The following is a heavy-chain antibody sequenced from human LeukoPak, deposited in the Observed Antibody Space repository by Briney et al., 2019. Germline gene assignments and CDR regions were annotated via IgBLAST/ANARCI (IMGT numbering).Heavy chain of an antibody. V-gene: IGHV1-18*01. CDR3: ARDSPIAAAWGTLGY. Sequence: ASVKVSCKASGYAFTSYGISWVRQAPGQGLEWMGWISAYNGNTNYAQKLQGRVTMTTDTSTSTAYMELRSLRSDDTAVYYCARDSPIAAAWGTLGYWGQGTLVTVSS. J-gene: IGHJ4*02. CDR1: GYAFTSYG. D-gene: IGHD6-13*01. CDR2: ISAYNGNT.